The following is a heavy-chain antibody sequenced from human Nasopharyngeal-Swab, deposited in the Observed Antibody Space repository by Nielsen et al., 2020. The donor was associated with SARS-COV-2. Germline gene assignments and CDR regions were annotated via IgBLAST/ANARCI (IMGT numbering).Heavy chain of an antibody. CDR3: AREDWGKLDY. J-gene: IGHJ4*02. V-gene: IGHV3-7*04. D-gene: IGHD7-27*01. CDR2: VKQDGSAI. Sequence: GESLKISCAASGFTFSSYWMNWVRLTPMKRLEWVATVKQDGSAIYHVDSLKGRFTISRDNAKNSRYLQMNSLRAGDTAVYYCAREDWGKLDYWGQGTLVTVSS. CDR1: GFTFSSYW.